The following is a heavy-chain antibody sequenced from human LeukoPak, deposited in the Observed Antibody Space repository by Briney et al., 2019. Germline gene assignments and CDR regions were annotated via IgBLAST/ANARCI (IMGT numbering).Heavy chain of an antibody. CDR3: ARAGSHYDFWSGSR. J-gene: IGHJ1*01. Sequence: GASVKVSCKASGYTFTSYYMHWVRQAPGQGLEWMGGIIPIFGTANYAQKFQGRVTITADESTSTAYMELSSLRSEDTAVYYCARAGSHYDFWSGSRWGQGTLVTVSS. CDR1: GYTFTSYY. D-gene: IGHD3-3*01. CDR2: IIPIFGTA. V-gene: IGHV1-69*13.